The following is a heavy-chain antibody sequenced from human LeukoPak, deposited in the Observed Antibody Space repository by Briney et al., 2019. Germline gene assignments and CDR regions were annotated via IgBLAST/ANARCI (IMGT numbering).Heavy chain of an antibody. CDR2: ISWNSGSI. J-gene: IGHJ6*03. D-gene: IGHD4-23*01. CDR1: GFTFDDYA. Sequence: PGGSLRLSCAASGFTFDDYAMHWVRQAPGKGLEWVSGISWNSGSIGYADSVKGRFTISRDNAKNSLYLQMNSLRAEDTALYYCAKDLGGYYYYYMDVWGKGTTVTISS. CDR3: AKDLGGYYYYYMDV. V-gene: IGHV3-9*01.